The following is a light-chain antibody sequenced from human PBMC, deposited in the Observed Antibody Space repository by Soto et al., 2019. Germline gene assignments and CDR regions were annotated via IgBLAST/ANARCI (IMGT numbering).Light chain of an antibody. J-gene: IGKJ5*01. Sequence: EIVMTQSPAPLSVSPGETATLSCRASQYVSNKVAWYQQKPGQAPRLLILGASTRATGVPARFSGSGSGTEFTLSISSLQSEDFAVYYCKQYKEWPPFTFGQGTRLEIK. CDR1: QYVSNK. V-gene: IGKV3-15*01. CDR3: KQYKEWPPFT. CDR2: GAS.